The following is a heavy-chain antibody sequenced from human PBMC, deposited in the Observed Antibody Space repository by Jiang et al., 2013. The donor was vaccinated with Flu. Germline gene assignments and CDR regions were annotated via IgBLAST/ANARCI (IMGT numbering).Heavy chain of an antibody. CDR1: GYSFTSYW. CDR2: IDPSDSYT. J-gene: IGHJ3*02. V-gene: IGHV5-10-1*01. CDR3: ARHQTRHIVVVTAILGRVTDDAFDI. D-gene: IGHD2-21*02. Sequence: GAEVKKPGESLRISCKGSGYSFTSYWISWVRQMPGKGLEWMGRIDPSDSYTNYSPSFQGHVTISADKSISTAYLQWSSLKASDTAMYYCARHQTRHIVVVTAILGRVTDDAFDIWGQGTMVTVSS.